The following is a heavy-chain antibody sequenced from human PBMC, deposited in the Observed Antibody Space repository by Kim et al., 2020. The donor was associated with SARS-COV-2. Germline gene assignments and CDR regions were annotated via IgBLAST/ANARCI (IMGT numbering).Heavy chain of an antibody. CDR3: ATRMILTD. Sequence: GGSLRLSCAASGFTFSTYAMSWVRQAPGKGLEWVSTISASGGSTYYADSVKGRFTISRDTSKNTLYLQMNSLRGEDTAVYSCATRMILTDWGQGTRASVS. D-gene: IGHD2-21*02. CDR2: ISASGGST. V-gene: IGHV3-23*01. J-gene: IGHJ4*02. CDR1: GFTFSTYA.